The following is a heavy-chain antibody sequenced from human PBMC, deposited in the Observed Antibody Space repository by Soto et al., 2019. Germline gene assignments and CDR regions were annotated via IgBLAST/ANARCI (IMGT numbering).Heavy chain of an antibody. V-gene: IGHV3-30-3*01. CDR1: GFTFSSYA. D-gene: IGHD3-22*01. J-gene: IGHJ4*02. CDR2: ISYDGSNK. Sequence: LRLSCAASGFTFSSYAMHWVRQAPGKGLEWVAVISYDGSNKYYADSVKGRFTISRDNSKNTLYLQMNSLRAEDTAVYYCARDEADSSGYYSIFWGQGTLVTVSS. CDR3: ARDEADSSGYYSIF.